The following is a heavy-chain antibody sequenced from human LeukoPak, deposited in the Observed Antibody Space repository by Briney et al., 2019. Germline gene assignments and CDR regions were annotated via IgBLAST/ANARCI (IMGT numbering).Heavy chain of an antibody. V-gene: IGHV4-39*01. CDR1: GGSISNTNYY. Sequence: SETLSLTCTVSGGSISNTNYYWGWIRQSPGEGLEWIGSIYHSGSPHYNPSLNSRVTISVDTSKNQFFLSLKSVTAADTAVYYCARFLSGSFGKSYFDPWGVGALVAVSS. CDR3: ARFLSGSFGKSYFDP. J-gene: IGHJ5*02. CDR2: IYHSGSP. D-gene: IGHD1-26*01.